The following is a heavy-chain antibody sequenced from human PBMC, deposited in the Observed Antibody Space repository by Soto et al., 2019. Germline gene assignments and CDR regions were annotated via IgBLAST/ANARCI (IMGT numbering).Heavy chain of an antibody. Sequence: EVQLVESGGGLVQPGGSLKLSCAASGFTFSASAMHWVRQASGKGLEWVGRVRSKTNNYATAYGASVEGRFTISRDDSKNTAYLQMNSRKIEDTAVYYCTRQGAYCGGGSCYAFNDYWGQGTLVTVSS. CDR2: VRSKTNNYAT. CDR1: GFTFSASA. D-gene: IGHD2-15*01. CDR3: TRQGAYCGGGSCYAFNDY. V-gene: IGHV3-73*01. J-gene: IGHJ4*02.